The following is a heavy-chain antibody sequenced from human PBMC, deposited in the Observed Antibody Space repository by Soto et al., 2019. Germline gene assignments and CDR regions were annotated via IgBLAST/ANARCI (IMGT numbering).Heavy chain of an antibody. CDR3: AKLPLVLALGLDY. Sequence: TGGSLSLSCAASGFTFSNYLMSWVRQAPGKALEWVSSISGSGDNTYYADCVKGRFTISRDNSKNTLFLQMNSLRAEDTAVYYCAKLPLVLALGLDYWGEGTLVTVSS. CDR2: ISGSGDNT. CDR1: GFTFSNYL. V-gene: IGHV3-23*01. J-gene: IGHJ4*02.